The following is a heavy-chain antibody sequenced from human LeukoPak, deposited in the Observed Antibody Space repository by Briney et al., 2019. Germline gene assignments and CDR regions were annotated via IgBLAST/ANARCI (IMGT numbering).Heavy chain of an antibody. D-gene: IGHD4-17*01. CDR1: GYSFTSYW. Sequence: GESLKISCKGSGYSFTSYWISWVRQMPGEGLEWMGRIDPSDSYTNYSPSFQGHVTISADKSISTAYLQWSSLKASDTAMYYCASGTAVTRNGMDVWGQGTTVTVSS. CDR2: IDPSDSYT. CDR3: ASGTAVTRNGMDV. J-gene: IGHJ6*02. V-gene: IGHV5-10-1*01.